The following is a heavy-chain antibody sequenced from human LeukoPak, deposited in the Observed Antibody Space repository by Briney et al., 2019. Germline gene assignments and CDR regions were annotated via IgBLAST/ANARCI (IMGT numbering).Heavy chain of an antibody. Sequence: PGGSLRLSCAASGFTFSSYDMHWVRQPPGKGLEWVAFIRYDGSNKYYADSVKGRFTISRDNSRDTLHLQMNSLRAEDTAVYYCAKDNYDYGDYDGGDYWGQGTLVTVSS. CDR1: GFTFSSYD. CDR2: IRYDGSNK. J-gene: IGHJ4*02. V-gene: IGHV3-30*02. CDR3: AKDNYDYGDYDGGDY. D-gene: IGHD4-17*01.